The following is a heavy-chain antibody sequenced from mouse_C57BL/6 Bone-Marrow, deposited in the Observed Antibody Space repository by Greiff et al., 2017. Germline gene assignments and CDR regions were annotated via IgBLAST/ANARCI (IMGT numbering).Heavy chain of an antibody. V-gene: IGHV1-7*01. CDR1: GYPFTSYW. CDR2: INPSSGFT. D-gene: IGHD2-3*01. CDR3: ARWGLLARDY. J-gene: IGHJ4*01. Sequence: VQLQQSGAALAKPGASVKLSCKASGYPFTSYWMHWVKQKPGQGLEWIGYINPSSGFTKYNQTFKDKATLTADKSSSTASMQLSSLTYEDSAVYYCARWGLLARDYWGQGTSVTVSS.